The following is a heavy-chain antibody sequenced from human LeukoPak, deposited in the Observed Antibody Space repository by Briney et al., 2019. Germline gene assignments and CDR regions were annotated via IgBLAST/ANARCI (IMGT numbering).Heavy chain of an antibody. CDR2: IFYSGST. V-gene: IGHV4-39*07. Sequence: SETLSLTCAVSGGSISSNSYYWGWIRQPPGKALEWIGNIFYSGSTYYSPSLKSRVTISLDTSRNQFSLKLNSVTAADTAVYYCAKSNGYGLIGIWGQGTMVTVSS. D-gene: IGHD3-22*01. CDR3: AKSNGYGLIGI. J-gene: IGHJ3*02. CDR1: GGSISSNSYY.